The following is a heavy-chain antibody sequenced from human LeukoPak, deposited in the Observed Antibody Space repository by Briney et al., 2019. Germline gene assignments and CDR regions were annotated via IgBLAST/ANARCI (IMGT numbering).Heavy chain of an antibody. CDR3: AREDWNYDY. D-gene: IGHD1-7*01. J-gene: IGHJ4*02. V-gene: IGHV3-48*03. CDR1: GFIFSSYE. CDR2: ISSSGSTI. Sequence: GGSLRLSCAASGFIFSSYEMNWVRQAPGKGLEWVSYISSSGSTIYYADSVKGRFTISRDNAKNSLYLQMNSLRAEDTAVYYCAREDWNYDYWGQGTLVTVSS.